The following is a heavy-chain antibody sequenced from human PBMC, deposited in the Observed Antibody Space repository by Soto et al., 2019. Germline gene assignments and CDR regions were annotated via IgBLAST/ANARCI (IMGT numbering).Heavy chain of an antibody. J-gene: IGHJ5*02. CDR3: ARSPVAVAGVGYWFDP. Sequence: QVQLQESGPGLVKPSQTLSLTCTVSGGSISSGGYYWSGIRQHPGKGLEWIGYIYYSGSTYYNPSLKRRVTISVDASKNQFSLKLTSVTAADTAVYYCARSPVAVAGVGYWFDPWGQGTLVTVSS. CDR1: GGSISSGGYY. CDR2: IYYSGST. V-gene: IGHV4-31*03. D-gene: IGHD6-19*01.